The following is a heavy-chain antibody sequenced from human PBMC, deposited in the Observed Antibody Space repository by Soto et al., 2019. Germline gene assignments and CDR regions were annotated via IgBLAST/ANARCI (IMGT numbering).Heavy chain of an antibody. CDR2: LYHSGAT. J-gene: IGHJ6*03. Sequence: SETLYLTCSVFCYSIRSAHYFWVWVRQPPGKGLEWFGSLYHSGATFYDPELRSRVTFSVDTTNNQFSLRLSSVTAADTAVYFCARQQYCGSSTCYDSLYYQYMDVWGKGTMVS. CDR3: ARQQYCGSSTCYDSLYYQYMDV. V-gene: IGHV4-39*01. CDR1: CYSIRSAHYF. D-gene: IGHD2-2*01.